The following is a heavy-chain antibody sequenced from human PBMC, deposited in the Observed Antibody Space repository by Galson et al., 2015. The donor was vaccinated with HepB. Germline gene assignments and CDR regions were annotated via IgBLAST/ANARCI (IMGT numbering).Heavy chain of an antibody. Sequence: QSGAEVKKPGESLRISCKGSGYSSTSYWISWVRQMPGKGLEWMGRIDPSDSYTNYSPSFQGHVTISADKSISTAYLQWSSLKASDTAMYYCARRGTALYYFDYWGQGTLVTVSS. D-gene: IGHD5-18*01. CDR2: IDPSDSYT. CDR3: ARRGTALYYFDY. J-gene: IGHJ4*02. V-gene: IGHV5-10-1*01. CDR1: GYSSTSYW.